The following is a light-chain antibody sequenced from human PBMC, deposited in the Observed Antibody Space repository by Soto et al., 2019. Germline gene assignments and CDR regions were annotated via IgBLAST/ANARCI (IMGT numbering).Light chain of an antibody. CDR1: QGFNNY. J-gene: IGKJ1*01. CDR2: AAS. CDR3: LQYDTYPWT. Sequence: DIQMTQSPAAMSASVGDRVTITCRASQGFNNYLAWFQQKPGKVPKRLLYAASSSQSGVPSRFSGSGSGTEFTLTISSLQPEDFATYYCLQYDTYPWTFGQGTKVEVK. V-gene: IGKV1-17*03.